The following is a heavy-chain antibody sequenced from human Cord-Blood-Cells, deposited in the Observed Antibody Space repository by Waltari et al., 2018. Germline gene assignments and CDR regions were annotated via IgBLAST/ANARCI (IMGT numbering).Heavy chain of an antibody. J-gene: IGHJ4*02. V-gene: IGHV4-34*01. D-gene: IGHD6-19*01. Sequence: QVQLQQWGAGLLKPSETLSLTCAVYGGSFSGYYWSLIRQPPGKGLEWIGEINHSGSTNYNPSLKSRVTISVDTSKNQFSLKLSSVTAADTAVYYCARGDLAVAGTGSYYFDYWGQGTLVTVSS. CDR3: ARGDLAVAGTGSYYFDY. CDR2: INHSGST. CDR1: GGSFSGYY.